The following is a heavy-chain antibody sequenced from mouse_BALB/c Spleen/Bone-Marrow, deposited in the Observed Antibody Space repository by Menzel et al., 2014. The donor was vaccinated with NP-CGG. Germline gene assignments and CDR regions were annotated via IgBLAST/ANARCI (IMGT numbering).Heavy chain of an antibody. J-gene: IGHJ4*01. CDR3: ARSIYDGYSEAMDY. CDR1: GYAFTNYL. Sequence: QVQLQQPGAELVRPGTSVKVTCKASGYAFTNYLIEWVNQRPGQGLEWIGVNNPGSGGTNYNEKFKGKATLTADKSSSTVYMQLSSLTSDDSAVYFCARSIYDGYSEAMDYWGQGTSVTVSS. D-gene: IGHD2-3*01. V-gene: IGHV1-54*03. CDR2: NNPGSGGT.